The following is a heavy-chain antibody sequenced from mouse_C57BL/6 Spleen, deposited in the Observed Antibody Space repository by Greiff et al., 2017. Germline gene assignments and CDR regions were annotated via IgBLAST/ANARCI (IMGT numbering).Heavy chain of an antibody. J-gene: IGHJ4*01. CDR3: ARSIYYYGSSHAMDY. V-gene: IGHV1-59*01. D-gene: IGHD1-1*01. CDR1: GYTFTSYW. Sequence: QVHVKQPGAELVRPGTSVKLSCKASGYTFTSYWMHWVKQRPGQGLEWIGVIDPSDSYTNYNQKFKGKATLTVDTSSSTAYMQLSSLTSEDSAVYYCARSIYYYGSSHAMDYWGQGTSVTVSS. CDR2: IDPSDSYT.